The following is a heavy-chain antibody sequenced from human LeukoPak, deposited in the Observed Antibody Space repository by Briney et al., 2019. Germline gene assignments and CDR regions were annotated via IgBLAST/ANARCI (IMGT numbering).Heavy chain of an antibody. V-gene: IGHV1-69*04. CDR3: ARVEDIVVVPAAMRGYLKDSDYYGMDV. CDR1: GGTFSSYA. Sequence: GASVKVSCKASGGTFSSYAISWVRPAPGQGLEWMGRIIPIFGLANHAQKFQGRVTITADKSTSTAYMELRSLRSDDTAVYYCARVEDIVVVPAAMRGYLKDSDYYGMDVWGKGTTVTVSS. D-gene: IGHD2-2*01. CDR2: IIPIFGLA. J-gene: IGHJ6*04.